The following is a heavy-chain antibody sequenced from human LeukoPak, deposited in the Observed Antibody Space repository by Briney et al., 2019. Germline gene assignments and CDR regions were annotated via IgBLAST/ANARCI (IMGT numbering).Heavy chain of an antibody. CDR2: INWNGGST. Sequence: GGSLRLSCAASVFTFDDYGMSWVRQAPVKGVEWVSGINWNGGSTTYADSVKGRFTISRDNAQNSLYLQMNSLSSEDTALYYCARDGLYYDDSSGYEFHHWGQGSLVIVSS. D-gene: IGHD3-22*01. CDR3: ARDGLYYDDSSGYEFHH. CDR1: VFTFDDYG. V-gene: IGHV3-20*04. J-gene: IGHJ1*01.